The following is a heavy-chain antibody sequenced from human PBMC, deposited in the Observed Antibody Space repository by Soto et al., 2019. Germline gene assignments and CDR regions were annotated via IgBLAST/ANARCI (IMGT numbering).Heavy chain of an antibody. CDR2: ISANGRST. Sequence: HPGGSLRLSCSASGFTFSDYEMHWVRQAPGKKLEYLSTISANGRSTYYADSVKGRFTISRDNSKNMLYFQMTSLKTEDTAVYYCVREVLFGDYFDYWGQGTLVTVSS. CDR3: VREVLFGDYFDY. J-gene: IGHJ4*02. CDR1: GFTFSDYE. V-gene: IGHV3-64D*06. D-gene: IGHD3-10*01.